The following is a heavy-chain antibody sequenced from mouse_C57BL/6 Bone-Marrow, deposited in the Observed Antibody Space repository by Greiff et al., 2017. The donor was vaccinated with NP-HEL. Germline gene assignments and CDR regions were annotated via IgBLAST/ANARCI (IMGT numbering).Heavy chain of an antibody. CDR3: ASPYDYDVAWFAY. J-gene: IGHJ3*01. D-gene: IGHD2-4*01. Sequence: EVQRVESGGDLVKPGGSLKLSCAASGFTFSSYGMSWVRQTPDKRLEWVATISSGGSSTYYPDSVKGRFTISRDNAKNTLYLQMSSLTSEDTAMYYCASPYDYDVAWFAYWGQGTLVTVSA. V-gene: IGHV5-6*01. CDR1: GFTFSSYG. CDR2: ISSGGSST.